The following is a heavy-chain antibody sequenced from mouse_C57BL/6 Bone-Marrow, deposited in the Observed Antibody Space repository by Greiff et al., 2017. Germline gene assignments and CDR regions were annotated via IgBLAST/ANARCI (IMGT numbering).Heavy chain of an antibody. CDR3: ARLEIYYGNCDYAMDY. D-gene: IGHD2-1*01. J-gene: IGHJ4*01. V-gene: IGHV1-78*01. CDR1: GYTFTDHT. Sequence: QVQLQQSDAELVKPGASVKISCKVSGYTFTDHTIHWMKQRPEQGLEWIGYIYPRDGSTKYNEKFKGKATLTADKSSSTAYMQLNRLTSEDSAVYFCARLEIYYGNCDYAMDYWGQGTSVTVSS. CDR2: IYPRDGST.